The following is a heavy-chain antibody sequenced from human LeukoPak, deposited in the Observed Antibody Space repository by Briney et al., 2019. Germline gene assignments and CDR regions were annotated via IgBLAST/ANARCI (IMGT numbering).Heavy chain of an antibody. Sequence: GASVKVSCKASGYTFTAYYIHWLRQAPGQGPEWMGWIKPDSGSSHYAQKFQGRVTMTRDTSISTAYMELSRLRSDDTAVYYCARARISSSVVAGRGPFDYWGQGTLVTVSS. V-gene: IGHV1-2*02. J-gene: IGHJ4*02. CDR2: IKPDSGSS. CDR1: GYTFTAYY. CDR3: ARARISSSVVAGRGPFDY. D-gene: IGHD6-19*01.